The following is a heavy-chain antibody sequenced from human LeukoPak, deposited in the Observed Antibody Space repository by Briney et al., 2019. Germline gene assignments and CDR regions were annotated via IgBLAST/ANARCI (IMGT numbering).Heavy chain of an antibody. J-gene: IGHJ5*02. CDR3: ARGIVVVVAVNNWFDP. Sequence: PSETLSLTCTVSGGSISSSSYYWGWIRQPPGNGLEWIGSIYYSGSTYYNPSLKSRVTISVDTSKNQFSLKLSSVTAADTAVYYCARGIVVVVAVNNWFDPWGQGTLVTVSS. CDR1: GGSISSSSYY. V-gene: IGHV4-39*07. D-gene: IGHD2-15*01. CDR2: IYYSGST.